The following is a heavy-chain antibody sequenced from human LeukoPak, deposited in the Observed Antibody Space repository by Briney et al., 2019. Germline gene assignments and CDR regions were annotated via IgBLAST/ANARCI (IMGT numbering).Heavy chain of an antibody. CDR3: ARHLGRDGYLDY. CDR2: IYTSGST. Sequence: SETLSLTCTVSGGSISSYYWSWIRQPPGKGLEWIGYIYTSGSTNYNPSLKSRVTISVDMSKNQFSLKLSSVTAADTAVYYCARHLGRDGYLDYWGQGTLVTVSS. CDR1: GGSISSYY. D-gene: IGHD5-24*01. J-gene: IGHJ4*02. V-gene: IGHV4-4*09.